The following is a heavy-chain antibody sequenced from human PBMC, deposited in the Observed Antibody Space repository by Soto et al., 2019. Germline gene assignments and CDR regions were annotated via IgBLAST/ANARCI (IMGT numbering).Heavy chain of an antibody. D-gene: IGHD3-10*01. V-gene: IGHV4-39*01. CDR3: ARQAYFHGSGITARFDY. CDR2: IYFSGST. Sequence: QLQLQESGPGLVKTSETLSLTCTVSGDSISSSIYYWGWIRQPPGKGLEWIGSIYFSGSTYYNPSLRGRVTISLATSKHHYSLTLNSVTAADTAVYYCARQAYFHGSGITARFDYWGQGTMVTVSS. CDR1: GDSISSSIYY. J-gene: IGHJ4*02.